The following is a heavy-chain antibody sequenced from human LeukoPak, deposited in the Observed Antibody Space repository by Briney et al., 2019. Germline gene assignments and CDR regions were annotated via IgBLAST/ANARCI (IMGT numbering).Heavy chain of an antibody. CDR3: ARDGRYCSSTSCYPGYGMDV. CDR1: GFTFSSYS. Sequence: GGSLRLSCAASGFTFSSYSMNWVRQAPGKGLEWVSVIYSGGSTYYADSVKGRFTISRDNSKNTLYLQMNSLRAEDTAVYYCARDGRYCSSTSCYPGYGMDVWGQGTTVTVSS. J-gene: IGHJ6*02. D-gene: IGHD2-2*01. CDR2: IYSGGST. V-gene: IGHV3-53*01.